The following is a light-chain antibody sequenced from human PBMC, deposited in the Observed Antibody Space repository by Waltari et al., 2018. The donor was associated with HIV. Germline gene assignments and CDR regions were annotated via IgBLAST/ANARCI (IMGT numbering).Light chain of an antibody. Sequence: QSVLTQPPSASGTPGQRVTISCSGSSSNIGRHYVYWFQQFPGTAPKLLIYRNNQRPSGVPDRFSGSKSDTSASLAISGLRSEDEADYYCAAWDDSLSGLYVFGTGTKVTVL. J-gene: IGLJ1*01. V-gene: IGLV1-47*01. CDR1: SSNIGRHY. CDR2: RNN. CDR3: AAWDDSLSGLYV.